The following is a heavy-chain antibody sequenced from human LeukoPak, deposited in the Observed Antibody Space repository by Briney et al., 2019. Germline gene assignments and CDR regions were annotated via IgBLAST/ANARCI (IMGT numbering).Heavy chain of an antibody. CDR3: ARDREVAKSRLDY. J-gene: IGHJ4*02. Sequence: SVKVSCKASGGTFSSYAISWVRQAPGQGLEWMGRIIPILGIANYAQKFQGRVTITADKSTSTAYMELSSLRSEDTAVYYCARDREVAKSRLDYGGQEPLLTVSS. CDR2: IIPILGIA. D-gene: IGHD5-24*01. V-gene: IGHV1-69*04. CDR1: GGTFSSYA.